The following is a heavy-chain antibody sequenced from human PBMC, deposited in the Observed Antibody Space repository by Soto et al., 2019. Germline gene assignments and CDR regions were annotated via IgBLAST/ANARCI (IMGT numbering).Heavy chain of an antibody. CDR3: ARDAHPGMAATSDY. CDR1: GYTLTSYY. CDR2: INPSSGST. J-gene: IGHJ4*02. D-gene: IGHD6-13*01. V-gene: IGHV1-46*01. Sequence: QVQLVQSGAEVRKPGASVKVSCKASGYTLTSYYMHWVRQAPGQGLEWMGIINPSSGSTTYAQKFQGRVTLTRDTSTSTVYMELSSLRSEDTAVYYCARDAHPGMAATSDYWGQGTLVTVSS.